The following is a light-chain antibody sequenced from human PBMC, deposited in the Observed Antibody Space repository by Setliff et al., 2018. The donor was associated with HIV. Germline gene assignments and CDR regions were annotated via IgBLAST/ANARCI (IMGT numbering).Light chain of an antibody. CDR1: GSDVATSKY. V-gene: IGLV2-14*03. J-gene: IGLJ1*01. Sequence: QSALAQPASVSGSPGQSITISCTGTGSDVATSKYVSWYQQHPGKAPKLIIYDIVTRPSGVSNCFSGSKSGGTASLTISGLQAEDEADYYCSIHRSRGYVFGSGTKVTVL. CDR2: DIV. CDR3: SIHRSRGYV.